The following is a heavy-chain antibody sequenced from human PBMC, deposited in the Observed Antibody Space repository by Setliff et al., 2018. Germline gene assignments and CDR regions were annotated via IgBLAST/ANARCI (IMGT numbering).Heavy chain of an antibody. J-gene: IGHJ6*03. D-gene: IGHD3-22*01. CDR1: GFTFSSYW. Sequence: GESLKISCAASGFTFSSYWMHWVRQAPGKGLEWISYISTSSGTRYYADSVKGRFTSSRDNANQSLYLQMNSLRAEDTAVYYCARLAMTGYDSSGYYYALEYYYYMDVWGKGTTVTVSS. CDR2: ISTSSGTR. V-gene: IGHV3-48*01. CDR3: ARLAMTGYDSSGYYYALEYYYYMDV.